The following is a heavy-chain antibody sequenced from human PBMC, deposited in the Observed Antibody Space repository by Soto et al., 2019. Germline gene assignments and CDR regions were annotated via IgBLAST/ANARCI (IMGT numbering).Heavy chain of an antibody. J-gene: IGHJ6*02. V-gene: IGHV3-11*01. Sequence: GGSLRLSCAASGFTFSDYYMNWIRQSPGKGLEWVSYISNTGTTMYYADSVKGRFTISRDNAKNSLYLHMESLRPEDTALYYCARGRRFYYYAMDVWGQGTTVTVSS. CDR1: GFTFSDYY. CDR3: ARGRRFYYYAMDV. CDR2: ISNTGTTM.